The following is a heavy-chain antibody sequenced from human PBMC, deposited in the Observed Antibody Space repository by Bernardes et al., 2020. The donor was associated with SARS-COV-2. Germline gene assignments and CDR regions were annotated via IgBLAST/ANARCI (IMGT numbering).Heavy chain of an antibody. Sequence: SVKVSCKASGATFSFSNYAINWLRQAPGQGLEWMGGIIPIFGTANSAQKFQGRVTITADKSTSTAYLELTSLRSEDTAVYYCARGGKRTVGLLHYYGMDVWGQGTTVTVSS. J-gene: IGHJ6*02. CDR2: IIPIFGTA. V-gene: IGHV1-69*06. CDR1: GATFSFSNYA. D-gene: IGHD4-17*01. CDR3: ARGGKRTVGLLHYYGMDV.